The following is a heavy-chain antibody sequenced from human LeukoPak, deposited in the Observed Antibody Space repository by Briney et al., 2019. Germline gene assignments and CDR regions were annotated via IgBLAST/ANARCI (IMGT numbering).Heavy chain of an antibody. Sequence: PSETLSLTCTVSGGSISSSSYYWGWIRQPPGKGLEWIGSIYYSGSTYYNPSLKSRVTISVDTSKNQFSLKLSSVTAADTAAYYCARDRGYCSGGSCYPFDYWGQGTLVTVSS. V-gene: IGHV4-39*07. D-gene: IGHD2-15*01. CDR1: GGSISSSSYY. J-gene: IGHJ4*02. CDR3: ARDRGYCSGGSCYPFDY. CDR2: IYYSGST.